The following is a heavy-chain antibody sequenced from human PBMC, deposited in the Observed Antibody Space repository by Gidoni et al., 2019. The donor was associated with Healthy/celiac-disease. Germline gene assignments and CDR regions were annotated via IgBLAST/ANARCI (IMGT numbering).Heavy chain of an antibody. CDR3: ARLAYDILTGHKRHAFDI. CDR1: GYSFTSYW. J-gene: IGHJ3*02. CDR2: IYPGDSDT. V-gene: IGHV5-51*01. D-gene: IGHD3-9*01. Sequence: EVQLVQSGAEVKKPGESLKISCKGSGYSFTSYWIGWVRQMPGKGLEWMGLIYPGDSDTRYSPSFQGQVTISADKSISTAYLQWSSLKASDTAMYYCARLAYDILTGHKRHAFDIWGQGTMVTVSS.